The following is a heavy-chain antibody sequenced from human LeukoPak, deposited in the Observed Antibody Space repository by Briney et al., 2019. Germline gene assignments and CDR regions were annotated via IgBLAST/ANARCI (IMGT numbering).Heavy chain of an antibody. J-gene: IGHJ4*02. D-gene: IGHD5-18*01. CDR3: ARDAGYVRFDF. CDR2: ISYDGSNK. Sequence: GRSLRLSCAASGFTFSSYGMHWVRQAPGKGLEWVAVISYDGSNKYYADSVKGRFTISRDNSKNTLYLQMGSLRAEDMAVYYCARDAGYVRFDFWGQGTLATVSS. CDR1: GFTFSSYG. V-gene: IGHV3-30*03.